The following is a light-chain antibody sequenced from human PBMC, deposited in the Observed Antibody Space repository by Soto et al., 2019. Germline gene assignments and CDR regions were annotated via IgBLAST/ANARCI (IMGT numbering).Light chain of an antibody. Sequence: EIMMTQSPATPSVSPGERATLSCRASQSVSSSLAWYQQKPGQAPRLLIYGASTRATGIPARFSGSGSGTEFTLTINSLQSEDFAVYYCQQYNNWWTFGQGTKVEIK. J-gene: IGKJ1*01. CDR1: QSVSSS. V-gene: IGKV3-15*01. CDR2: GAS. CDR3: QQYNNWWT.